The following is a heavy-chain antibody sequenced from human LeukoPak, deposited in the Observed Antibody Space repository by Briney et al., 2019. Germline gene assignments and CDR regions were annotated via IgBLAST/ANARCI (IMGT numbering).Heavy chain of an antibody. CDR3: AKDRNYYGSGRGEDY. D-gene: IGHD3-10*01. J-gene: IGHJ4*02. CDR1: GFIFSNYA. CDR2: ISGNGGNT. Sequence: GGSLRLSCAASGFIFSNYAISWVRQAPGKGLEWVSSISGNGGNTYYADSAKGRFTIPRDNSKNTLSLQMNSLRAKDTAVYYCAKDRNYYGSGRGEDYWGQGTLVTVSS. V-gene: IGHV3-23*01.